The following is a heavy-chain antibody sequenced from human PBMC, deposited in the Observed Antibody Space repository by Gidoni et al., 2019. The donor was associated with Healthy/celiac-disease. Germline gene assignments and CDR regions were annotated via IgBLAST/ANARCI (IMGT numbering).Heavy chain of an antibody. D-gene: IGHD3-10*01. Sequence: EVQLVESGGGLVQPGGSLRLSCAASGFTFSRYEMKWVRQAPGKGLGWVSYISSSGSTIYYADSVKGRFTISRDNAKNSLYLQMNSLRAEDTAVYYCARGHRPAMVRGVTTSDGMDVWGQGTTVTVSS. CDR3: ARGHRPAMVRGVTTSDGMDV. J-gene: IGHJ6*02. V-gene: IGHV3-48*03. CDR2: ISSSGSTI. CDR1: GFTFSRYE.